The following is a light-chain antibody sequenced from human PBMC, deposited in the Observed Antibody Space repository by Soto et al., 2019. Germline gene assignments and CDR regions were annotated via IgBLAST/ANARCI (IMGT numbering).Light chain of an antibody. V-gene: IGKV3-11*01. CDR2: DAS. CDR3: QQRSNWPPT. Sequence: EIVLTQSPATQSLSPGERATLSCRASQSVSSYLAWYQQKPGQAPRLLIYDASNRATGIPARFSGSGSGTDFTLTISSLEPEDLAVYYCQQRSNWPPTFGPGTKVDIK. CDR1: QSVSSY. J-gene: IGKJ3*01.